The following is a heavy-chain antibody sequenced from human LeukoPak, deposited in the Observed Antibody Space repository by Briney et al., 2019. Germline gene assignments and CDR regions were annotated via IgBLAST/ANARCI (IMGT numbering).Heavy chain of an antibody. J-gene: IGHJ4*02. V-gene: IGHV3-30*02. CDR2: IRYDGITK. Sequence: GGSLRLSCAASGFTFSSYGMQWVRQAPGKGLEWVAFIRYDGITKDYADSVKGRYTISRDKSKNTLYLQMSSLGAEDTAVYYCAKDPGRGLDYWGQGTLVTVSS. CDR3: AKDPGRGLDY. D-gene: IGHD1-26*01. CDR1: GFTFSSYG.